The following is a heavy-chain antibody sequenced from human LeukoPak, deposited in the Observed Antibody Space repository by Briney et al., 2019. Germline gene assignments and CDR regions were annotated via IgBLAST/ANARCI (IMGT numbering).Heavy chain of an antibody. V-gene: IGHV3-23*01. CDR3: AKDQYSSSWYYFDY. J-gene: IGHJ4*02. CDR1: GFTFSSYA. Sequence: PGGSLRLSCAASGFTFSSYAMSWVRQAPGKGLEWVSAISGSGGSTYYADSVKGRFTISRDNSKNTLYLQMNSPRAEDTALYYCAKDQYSSSWYYFDYWGQGTLVTVSS. CDR2: ISGSGGST. D-gene: IGHD6-13*01.